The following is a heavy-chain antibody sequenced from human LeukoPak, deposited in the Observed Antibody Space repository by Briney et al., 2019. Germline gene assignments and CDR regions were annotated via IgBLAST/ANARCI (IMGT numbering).Heavy chain of an antibody. J-gene: IGHJ5*02. CDR2: IYESGST. CDR3: ARGTAPYWFDP. CDR1: GGSLNSYY. V-gene: IGHV4-59*01. D-gene: IGHD2-21*02. Sequence: PSETLSLNCCVSGGSLNSYYWSWNRKPPGKGREWIGYIYESGSTNYVPSRKSRVTISVDTSKNHFSLKLSSVTAADTAVYYCARGTAPYWFDPWGQGTLVTVSS.